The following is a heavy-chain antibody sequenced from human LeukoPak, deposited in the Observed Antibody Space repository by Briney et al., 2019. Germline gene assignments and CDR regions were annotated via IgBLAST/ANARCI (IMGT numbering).Heavy chain of an antibody. V-gene: IGHV3-33*01. CDR1: GFTFSSYG. CDR2: IWYDGSNK. Sequence: GGSLRLSCAASGFTFSSYGMHWVRQAPGKGLEWVAVIWYDGSNKYYADSVKGRFTISRDNSKNTLYLQMNSLRAEDTAVYYCARDGDYSSDYYYYGMDVWGQGTTVTVSS. D-gene: IGHD4-17*01. J-gene: IGHJ6*02. CDR3: ARDGDYSSDYYYYGMDV.